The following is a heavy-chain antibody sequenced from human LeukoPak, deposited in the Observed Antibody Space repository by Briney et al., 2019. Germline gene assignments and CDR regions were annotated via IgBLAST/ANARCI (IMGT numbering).Heavy chain of an antibody. J-gene: IGHJ4*02. Sequence: ASVKVSCKASGYTFTSYAMHWVRQASGQRLEWMGWINAGNGNTKYSQKFQGRVTITRDTSASTAYMELGSLRSEDTAVYYCARDLWGATPDDYWGQGTLVTVSS. CDR1: GYTFTSYA. CDR2: INAGNGNT. CDR3: ARDLWGATPDDY. V-gene: IGHV1-3*01. D-gene: IGHD1-26*01.